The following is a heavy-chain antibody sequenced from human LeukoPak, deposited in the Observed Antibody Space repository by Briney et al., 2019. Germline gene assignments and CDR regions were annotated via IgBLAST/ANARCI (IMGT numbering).Heavy chain of an antibody. J-gene: IGHJ4*02. D-gene: IGHD2-15*01. Sequence: PGGSLRLSCAVSGFTFSSYGMHWVRQAPGKGLEWVAVIWYDGSKKYYADSVKGRFTISRDNSKNTLDLQMSSLRAEDTAVYYCARETPSADAAFDYWGQGTLVTVSS. CDR3: ARETPSADAAFDY. V-gene: IGHV3-33*01. CDR1: GFTFSSYG. CDR2: IWYDGSKK.